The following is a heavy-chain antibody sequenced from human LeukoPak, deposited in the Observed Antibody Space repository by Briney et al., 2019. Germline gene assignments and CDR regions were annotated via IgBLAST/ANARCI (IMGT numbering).Heavy chain of an antibody. D-gene: IGHD3-22*01. CDR2: ISAYNGNT. V-gene: IGHV1-18*01. CDR3: AKLGTNYYDSSAKGYYFDY. CDR1: GYTFTSYG. J-gene: IGHJ4*02. Sequence: ASVKVSCKASGYTFTSYGISWVRQAPGQGLEWMGWISAYNGNTNYAQRLQGRDTMTTDTSTSTAYMELRSLRSDDTAVYYCAKLGTNYYDSSAKGYYFDYWGQGTLVTVSS.